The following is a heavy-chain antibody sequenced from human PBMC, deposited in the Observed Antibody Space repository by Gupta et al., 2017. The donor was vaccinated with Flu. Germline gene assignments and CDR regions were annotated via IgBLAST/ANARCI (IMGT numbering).Heavy chain of an antibody. CDR2: VKEARGEK. V-gene: IGHV3-7*01. J-gene: IGHJ4*02. Sequence: VRQAPGKGLQWGATVKEARGEKNYVDSVKGRFTISRDNAKDSGYLQLNNLRAEDTAVYYCVRVRGGLILKTKGCFDYWGQGARVT. CDR3: VRVRGGLILKTKGCFDY. D-gene: IGHD3-16*01.